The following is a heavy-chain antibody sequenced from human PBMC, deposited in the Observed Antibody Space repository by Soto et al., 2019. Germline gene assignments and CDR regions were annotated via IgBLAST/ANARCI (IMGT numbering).Heavy chain of an antibody. CDR2: IYPGDSDT. CDR1: GFSFASSW. D-gene: IGHD4-4*01. Sequence: LKISCKDSGFSFASSWIGWVRQMPGKGLEWMGVIYPGDSDTRYSPSFQGQVTISADKSISTAYLQWSSLKASDTAMYYCARGDYRVLEFWGQGTLVTVSS. CDR3: ARGDYRVLEF. V-gene: IGHV5-51*01. J-gene: IGHJ4*02.